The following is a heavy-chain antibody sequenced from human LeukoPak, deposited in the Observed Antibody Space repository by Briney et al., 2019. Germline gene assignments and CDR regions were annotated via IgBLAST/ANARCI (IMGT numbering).Heavy chain of an antibody. V-gene: IGHV4-39*07. CDR2: IYYSGST. CDR1: GGSISSSSYY. CDR3: ASNPGIAVAGTLSPFEDY. Sequence: SETLSLTCTVSGGSISSSSYYWGWTRQPPGKGLEWIGSIYYSGSTYYNPSLKSRVTISVDTSKNQFSLKLSSVTAADTAVYYCASNPGIAVAGTLSPFEDYWGQGTLVTVSS. D-gene: IGHD6-19*01. J-gene: IGHJ4*02.